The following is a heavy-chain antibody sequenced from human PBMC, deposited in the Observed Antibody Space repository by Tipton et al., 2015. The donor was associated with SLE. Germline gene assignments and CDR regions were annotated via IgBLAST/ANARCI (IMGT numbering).Heavy chain of an antibody. CDR1: GFTFSSYA. J-gene: IGHJ4*02. Sequence: SLRLSCAASGFTFSSYAMSWVRQAPGKGLEWVSSISSSSSYIYYADSVKGRFTISRDNAKNSLYLQMNSLRAEDTAVYYCARRGMQPYFDYWGQGTLVTVSS. D-gene: IGHD3-10*01. V-gene: IGHV3-21*01. CDR3: ARRGMQPYFDY. CDR2: ISSSSSYI.